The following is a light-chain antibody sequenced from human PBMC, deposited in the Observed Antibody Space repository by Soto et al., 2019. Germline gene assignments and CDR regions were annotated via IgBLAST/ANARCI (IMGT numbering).Light chain of an antibody. CDR2: GAS. Sequence: EIVLTQSPGTQSLSPGERATLSCRASQSVSSSYLAWYQRKPGQAPRLVIYGASSRAAGIPDRFSGSGSGIDFTLTISRLEPEDFAVYYCQQYGRSPHTFGQGTKFEIK. CDR1: QSVSSSY. V-gene: IGKV3-20*01. J-gene: IGKJ2*01. CDR3: QQYGRSPHT.